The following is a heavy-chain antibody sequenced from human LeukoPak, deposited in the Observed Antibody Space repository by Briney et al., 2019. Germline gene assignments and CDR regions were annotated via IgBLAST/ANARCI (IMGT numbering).Heavy chain of an antibody. CDR2: INPNSGGT. CDR1: GYTFTGYY. D-gene: IGHD3-22*01. Sequence: ASVKVSCKASGYTFTGYYMHWVRQAPGQGLEWMGWINPNSGGTNYAQKFQGRVTMTGDTSISTAYMELSRLRSDDTAVYYCADPHYDSSGYYFALWGQGTPVTVSS. V-gene: IGHV1-2*02. CDR3: ADPHYDSSGYYFAL. J-gene: IGHJ4*02.